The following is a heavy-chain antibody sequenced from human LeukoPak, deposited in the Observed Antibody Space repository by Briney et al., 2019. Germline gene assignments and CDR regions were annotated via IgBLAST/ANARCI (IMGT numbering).Heavy chain of an antibody. Sequence: ASVKVSCEASGYTFTSYYMHWVRQAPGQGLEWMGIINPSGGSTSYAQKFQGRVTMTRDTSTSTIYMELSSLRSEDTAVYYCASLGVVPGNYFDYWGQGTLVTVSS. V-gene: IGHV1-46*01. D-gene: IGHD3-3*01. CDR1: GYTFTSYY. CDR2: INPSGGST. CDR3: ASLGVVPGNYFDY. J-gene: IGHJ4*02.